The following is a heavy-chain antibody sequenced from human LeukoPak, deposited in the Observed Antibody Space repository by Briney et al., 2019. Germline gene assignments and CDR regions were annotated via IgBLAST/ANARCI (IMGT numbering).Heavy chain of an antibody. D-gene: IGHD3-22*01. J-gene: IGHJ4*02. CDR3: AREWNYYDSSGYPGSIDY. V-gene: IGHV4-39*02. Sequence: SETLSLTCAVSGGSISSDNYYWGWIRQPPGKGLEWIGSVFYSGNTYYSPSLKSRLSISVDTRKNQFSLKLSSVTAADTAVYYCAREWNYYDSSGYPGSIDYWGQGTLVTVSS. CDR1: GGSISSDNYY. CDR2: VFYSGNT.